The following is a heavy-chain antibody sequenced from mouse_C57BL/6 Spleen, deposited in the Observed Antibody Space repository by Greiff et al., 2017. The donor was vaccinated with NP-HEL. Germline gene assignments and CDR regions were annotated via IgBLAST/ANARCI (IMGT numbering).Heavy chain of an antibody. CDR2: IDPSDSYT. CDR3: ARGANCSY. V-gene: IGHV1-50*01. J-gene: IGHJ2*01. D-gene: IGHD4-1*01. CDR1: GYTFTSYW. Sequence: VQLQQPGAELVKPGASVKLSCKASGYTFTSYWMQWVKQRPGQGLEWIGEIDPSDSYTNYNQKFKGKATLTVDTSSSTAYMQLSSLTSEDSAVYYCARGANCSYWGQGTTLTVSS.